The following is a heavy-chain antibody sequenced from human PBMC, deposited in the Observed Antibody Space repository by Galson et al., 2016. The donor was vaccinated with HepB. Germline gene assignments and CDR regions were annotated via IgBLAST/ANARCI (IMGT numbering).Heavy chain of an antibody. V-gene: IGHV4-4*02. CDR1: GGSVSSNNW. CDR3: TSFEGWFDP. J-gene: IGHJ5*02. Sequence: ETLSLTCAVSGGSVSSNNWWRWVRQSPGKGLDWIGEIHHSGSTRYNPSLKSRVTISLDKSKNQFSLKVNSVTAADTAMYYCTSFEGWFDPWGQGTLVTVSS. CDR2: IHHSGST.